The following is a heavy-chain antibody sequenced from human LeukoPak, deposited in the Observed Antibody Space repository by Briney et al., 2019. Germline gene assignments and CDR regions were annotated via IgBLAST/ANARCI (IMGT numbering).Heavy chain of an antibody. J-gene: IGHJ4*02. Sequence: GGSLRLSCAASGFTFSSYAMSWVRQAPGRGLEWVANIKQDGSEKSYVDSVKGRFTISRDNAKNSLYLQMNSLRAEDTAVYYCARVGFGKPFDYWGQGTLVTVSS. CDR2: IKQDGSEK. D-gene: IGHD3-16*01. CDR3: ARVGFGKPFDY. V-gene: IGHV3-7*01. CDR1: GFTFSSYA.